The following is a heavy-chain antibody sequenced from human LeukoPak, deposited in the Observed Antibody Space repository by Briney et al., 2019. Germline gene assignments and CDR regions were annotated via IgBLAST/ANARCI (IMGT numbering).Heavy chain of an antibody. V-gene: IGHV4-34*01. Sequence: SETLSLTCAVYGGSFSGYYWSWIRQPPGKGLEWIGEINHRGSTNYNPSLKSRVTISVDTSKNQFSLKLSSVTAADTAVYYCARGNYDILTGYGQDVWGLGTTVTVSS. J-gene: IGHJ6*02. CDR2: INHRGST. D-gene: IGHD3-9*01. CDR1: GGSFSGYY. CDR3: ARGNYDILTGYGQDV.